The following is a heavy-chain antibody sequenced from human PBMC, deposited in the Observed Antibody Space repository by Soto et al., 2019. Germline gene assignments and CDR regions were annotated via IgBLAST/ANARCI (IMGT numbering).Heavy chain of an antibody. J-gene: IGHJ3*01. CDR1: GGSINGYY. Sequence: SETLSLTCTVSGGSINGYYWNWIRQTPGKGLEWIGYVHYSGATKFRSSLKSRLDISVDTSENQFSLKLTSVTAADTAVYYCARLFLNACYEASGYDSFDVWGQGTMVTVSS. D-gene: IGHD3-22*01. CDR2: VHYSGAT. CDR3: ARLFLNACYEASGYDSFDV. V-gene: IGHV4-59*01.